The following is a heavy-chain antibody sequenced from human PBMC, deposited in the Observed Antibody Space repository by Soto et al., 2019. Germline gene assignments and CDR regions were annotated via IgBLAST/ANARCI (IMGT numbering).Heavy chain of an antibody. CDR3: ARGITMVRGVIITYFDY. J-gene: IGHJ4*02. V-gene: IGHV4-30-2*01. CDR2: IYHSGST. CDR1: GGSISSGGYS. Sequence: SETLSLTCAVSGGSISSGGYSWSLILQPPWKGLEWIGYIYHSGSTYYNPSLKSRVTISVDRSKNQFSLKLSSVTAADTAVYYCARGITMVRGVIITYFDYWGQGTLVTVSS. D-gene: IGHD3-10*01.